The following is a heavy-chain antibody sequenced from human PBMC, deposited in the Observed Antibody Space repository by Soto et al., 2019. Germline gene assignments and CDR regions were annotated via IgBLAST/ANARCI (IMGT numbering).Heavy chain of an antibody. CDR2: INHSGST. J-gene: IGHJ6*03. CDR3: ARGYGSGSYSDYYMDV. Sequence: PSETLSLTCTVSGGSISSYYWSWIRQPPGKGLEWIGEINHSGSTNYNPSLKSRVTISVDTSKNQFSLKLSSVTAADTAVYYCARGYGSGSYSDYYMDVWGKGTTVTVSS. V-gene: IGHV4-34*01. D-gene: IGHD3-10*01. CDR1: GGSISSYY.